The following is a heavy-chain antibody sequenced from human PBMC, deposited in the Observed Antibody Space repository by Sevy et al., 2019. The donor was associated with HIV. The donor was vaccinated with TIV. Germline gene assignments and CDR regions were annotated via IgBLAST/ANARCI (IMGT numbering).Heavy chain of an antibody. Sequence: ASVKVSCKASGYSFNTYVLNWVRQAPGQGLEWMGWIDTNTGNPTYAQAFTGRFVFSLDTSVSTAYLQISSLKVEDTAVYYCARAPPATSFLVPRGFQHWGQGTLVTVSS. D-gene: IGHD6-13*01. CDR3: ARAPPATSFLVPRGFQH. CDR1: GYSFNTYV. CDR2: IDTNTGNP. J-gene: IGHJ1*01. V-gene: IGHV7-4-1*02.